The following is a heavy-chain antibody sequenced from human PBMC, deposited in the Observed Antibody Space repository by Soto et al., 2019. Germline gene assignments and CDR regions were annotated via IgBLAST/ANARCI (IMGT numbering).Heavy chain of an antibody. J-gene: IGHJ4*02. CDR3: ARDGYLGSIAVAGFFDY. V-gene: IGHV3-33*01. CDR1: GFTFSSYG. CDR2: IWYDGSNK. Sequence: PGGSLRLSCAASGFTFSSYGMHWVRQAPGKGLEWVAVIWYDGSNKYYADSVKGRFTISRDNSKNTLYLQMNSLRAEDTAVYYCARDGYLGSIAVAGFFDYWGQGTLVTVSS. D-gene: IGHD6-19*01.